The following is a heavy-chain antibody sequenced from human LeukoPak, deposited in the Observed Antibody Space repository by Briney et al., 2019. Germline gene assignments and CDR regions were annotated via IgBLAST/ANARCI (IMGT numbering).Heavy chain of an antibody. Sequence: PSETLSLTCAVYGGSFSGYYWSWIRQPAGKGLEWIGEINHSGSTNYNPSLKSRVSISVDSSKNQFSLKVSSVTAADTAVYYCARDEGGWGYRYGKNVWGQGTTVTVSS. V-gene: IGHV4-34*01. J-gene: IGHJ6*02. D-gene: IGHD2-21*01. CDR3: ARDEGGWGYRYGKNV. CDR1: GGSFSGYY. CDR2: INHSGST.